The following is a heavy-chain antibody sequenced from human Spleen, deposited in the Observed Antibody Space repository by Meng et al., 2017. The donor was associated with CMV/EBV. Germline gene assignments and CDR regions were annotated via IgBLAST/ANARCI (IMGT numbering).Heavy chain of an antibody. CDR2: IYYSGGT. CDR3: ARSVGCSSTYCYTYTSSWYPDY. D-gene: IGHD6-13*01. J-gene: IGHJ4*02. V-gene: IGHV4-31*03. CDR1: RGSISSGDYY. Sequence: LRLSCTVSRGSISSGDYYWSWIRQRPGKGLEWIGYIYYSGGTNYNPSLQSRVTISVDTSKNQFSLKLSSVTAADTAMYYCARSVGCSSTYCYTYTSSWYPDYWGQGTLVTVSS.